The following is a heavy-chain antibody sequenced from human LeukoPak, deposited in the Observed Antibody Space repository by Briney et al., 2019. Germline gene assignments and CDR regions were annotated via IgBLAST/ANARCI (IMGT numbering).Heavy chain of an antibody. CDR2: ISGSGGST. J-gene: IGHJ4*02. Sequence: GGSLRLSCAASGFTFSSYAMSWVRQAPGKGLEWVSAISGSGGSTYYADSVKGRFTISRDNSKNTVSLQMNSLTPEDTAVYYCVKAVGATQRGYFDNWGQGTLVTVSS. CDR1: GFTFSSYA. CDR3: VKAVGATQRGYFDN. D-gene: IGHD1-26*01. V-gene: IGHV3-23*01.